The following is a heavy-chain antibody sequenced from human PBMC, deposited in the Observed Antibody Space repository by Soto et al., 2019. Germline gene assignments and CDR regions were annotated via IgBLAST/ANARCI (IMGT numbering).Heavy chain of an antibody. Sequence: EVQLLESGGGLVQPGGSLRLSCAASGFTFSLYAMTWVRQAPGKGLEWVAVISGSGVNTYYADSVKGRFTVSRDNPKNTLSLQMSSLGVEDTAVYYCAKSVGGTKYYYAMDVWGRGTTVTVSS. CDR2: ISGSGVNT. CDR1: GFTFSLYA. CDR3: AKSVGGTKYYYAMDV. J-gene: IGHJ6*02. V-gene: IGHV3-23*01. D-gene: IGHD2-15*01.